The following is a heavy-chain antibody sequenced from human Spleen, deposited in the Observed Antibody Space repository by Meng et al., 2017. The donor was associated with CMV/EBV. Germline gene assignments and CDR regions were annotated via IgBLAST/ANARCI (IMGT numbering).Heavy chain of an antibody. CDR1: GGSISSSNW. V-gene: IGHV4-4*02. Sequence: GSLRLSCAVSGGSISSSNWWNWVRQPPGKGLEWIGEIYHSGTTVHNPSLKSRVTIVVDKSKNHFSLKLSSVTAADTAIYYCARYGREHYDILSGYHYFDFWGQGTLVTVSS. CDR2: IYHSGTT. D-gene: IGHD3-9*01. CDR3: ARYGREHYDILSGYHYFDF. J-gene: IGHJ4*02.